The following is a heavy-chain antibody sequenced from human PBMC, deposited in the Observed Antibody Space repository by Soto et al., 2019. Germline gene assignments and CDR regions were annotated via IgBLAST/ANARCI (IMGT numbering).Heavy chain of an antibody. CDR3: SSRYYYGPGSPYY. V-gene: IGHV5-10-1*01. Sequence: LGESLKISCKGSGYSFTSYWISWVRQMPGKGLEWMGRIDPSDSYTNYSPSFQGHVTISADKSISTAYLQWSSLKASDTAMYYCSSRYYYGPGSPYYWGRGALVTASA. D-gene: IGHD3-10*01. CDR2: IDPSDSYT. J-gene: IGHJ4*02. CDR1: GYSFTSYW.